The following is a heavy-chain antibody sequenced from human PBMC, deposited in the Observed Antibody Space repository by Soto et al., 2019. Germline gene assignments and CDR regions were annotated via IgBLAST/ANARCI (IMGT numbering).Heavy chain of an antibody. CDR3: ATPAHDYNNYYYYYGMDA. D-gene: IGHD4-4*01. CDR2: ISYDGSNK. CDR1: GFGFSSYG. J-gene: IGHJ6*02. V-gene: IGHV3-30*03. Sequence: GGSLRLSCAASGFGFSSYGMHWVRQAPGKGLEWVAVISYDGSNKYYADSVKGRFTTSRDNSKNKLYLQMSSLRAEDTAVYYCATPAHDYNNYYYYYGMDAWGQGTTVTVSS.